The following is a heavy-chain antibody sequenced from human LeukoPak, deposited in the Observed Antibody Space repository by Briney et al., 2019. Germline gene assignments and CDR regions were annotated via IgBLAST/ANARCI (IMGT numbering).Heavy chain of an antibody. CDR3: ARTGGSFYFYYYMDV. CDR1: GGSFSGYY. Sequence: SETLSLTCAVYGGSFSGYYWNRIRQPPGKGLEWIGEINQSGSTNYNPSLKSRVTISFDTSKYQFSLKLTSVTAADTAVYYCARTGGSFYFYYYMDVWGKGTTVTVSS. CDR2: INQSGST. J-gene: IGHJ6*03. D-gene: IGHD1-26*01. V-gene: IGHV4-34*01.